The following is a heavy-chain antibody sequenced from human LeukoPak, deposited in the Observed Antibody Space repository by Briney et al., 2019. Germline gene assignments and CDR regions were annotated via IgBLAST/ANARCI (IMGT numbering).Heavy chain of an antibody. Sequence: SQTVSLTCTDSGGSISSGDYYWSWIRQPPGKGLEWIGYIYYSGSTYYNPSLKSRVTISVDTSKNQFSLKLSSVTAADTAVYYCAREGYYDFWSGTYRLGGMDVWGQGTTVTVSS. CDR1: GGSISSGDYY. CDR3: AREGYYDFWSGTYRLGGMDV. CDR2: IYYSGST. J-gene: IGHJ6*02. V-gene: IGHV4-30-4*01. D-gene: IGHD3-3*01.